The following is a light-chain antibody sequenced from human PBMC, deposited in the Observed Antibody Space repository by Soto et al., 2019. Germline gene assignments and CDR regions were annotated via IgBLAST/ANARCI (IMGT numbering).Light chain of an antibody. V-gene: IGKV1-5*03. CDR1: QRISRW. CDR2: KAS. Sequence: DIQMTQSPSTLSASVGDRVTITCRASQRISRWLAWYQQKPGKAPKLLIYKASSLESGVPSRFSGSGSGTEFTLTSSSLQPDDFATYYCQQYNSYSRTFGQGTKLEIK. CDR3: QQYNSYSRT. J-gene: IGKJ2*01.